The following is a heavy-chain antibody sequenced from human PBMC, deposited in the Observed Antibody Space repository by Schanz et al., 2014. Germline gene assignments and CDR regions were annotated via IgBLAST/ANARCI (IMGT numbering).Heavy chain of an antibody. Sequence: VQLVESGGGVVQPGRSLRLSCEASEFTFSSYKMNWVRQAPGKGLEWVSSISSSGSYIHYADSVKGRFTISRDNAKNTLYLQMNSLRAEDTAVYYCAKDPSHGDYDYYFDYWGQGTLGTVSS. V-gene: IGHV3-21*04. J-gene: IGHJ4*02. CDR1: EFTFSSYK. CDR3: AKDPSHGDYDYYFDY. CDR2: ISSSGSYI. D-gene: IGHD3-22*01.